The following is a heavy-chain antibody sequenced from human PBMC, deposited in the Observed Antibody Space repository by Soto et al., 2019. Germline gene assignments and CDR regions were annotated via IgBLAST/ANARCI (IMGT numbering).Heavy chain of an antibody. D-gene: IGHD2-2*01. CDR3: ARDLPDIVVVPAPILSFRIDP. J-gene: IGHJ5*02. CDR2: IWYDGSNK. V-gene: IGHV3-33*01. Sequence: PGGSLRLCCAASGFTFSSYGMHWVRQAPGKGLEWVAVIWYDGSNKYYADSVKGRFTISRDNSKNTLYLQMNSLRAEDTAVYYCARDLPDIVVVPAPILSFRIDPWGQGTLVSVSS. CDR1: GFTFSSYG.